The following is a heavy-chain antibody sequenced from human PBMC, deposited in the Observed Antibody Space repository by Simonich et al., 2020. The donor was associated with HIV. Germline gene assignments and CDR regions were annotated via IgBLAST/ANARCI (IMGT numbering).Heavy chain of an antibody. J-gene: IGHJ4*02. CDR2: ISVSGDGT. D-gene: IGHD1-1*01. CDR1: GFTFSSYA. CDR3: IRQLATGGDY. V-gene: IGHV3-23*01. Sequence: EVQLLESGGGLVQPGGSLRLSCAASGFTFSSYAMSWVRQAPGKGLGWVSAISVSGDGTYYADSVKGRFTSSRDNSKNTLYLQRNSLRAEDTAVYYCIRQLATGGDYWGQGTLVTVSS.